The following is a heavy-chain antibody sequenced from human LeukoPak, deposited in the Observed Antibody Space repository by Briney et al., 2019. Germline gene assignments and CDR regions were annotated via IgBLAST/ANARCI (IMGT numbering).Heavy chain of an antibody. J-gene: IGHJ4*02. V-gene: IGHV4-34*01. Sequence: SSETLSLTCEVNGGSFNGYHWTWIRQSPGKGLEWIGEINDSGSPIYSPSLRSRLTISVDTSKNQFSVTLTSVTVADTAVYYCARGPHQHWPLGQFWGQGSLVTVSS. CDR3: ARGPHQHWPLGQF. CDR1: GGSFNGYH. D-gene: IGHD2-2*01. CDR2: INDSGSP.